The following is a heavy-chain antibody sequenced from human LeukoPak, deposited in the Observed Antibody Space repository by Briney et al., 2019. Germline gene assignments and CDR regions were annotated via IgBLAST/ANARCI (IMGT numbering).Heavy chain of an antibody. CDR3: AKDSSGWYDESWFDP. Sequence: GGSLRLSFAASGFTFDDYARHWVRQAPGKGLEWVSLISGDGGSTYYADSVKGRFTISRDNSKNSLYLQMNSLRTEDTALYYCAKDSSGWYDESWFDPGGQGTLVTVSS. CDR1: GFTFDDYA. CDR2: ISGDGGST. J-gene: IGHJ5*02. D-gene: IGHD6-19*01. V-gene: IGHV3-43*02.